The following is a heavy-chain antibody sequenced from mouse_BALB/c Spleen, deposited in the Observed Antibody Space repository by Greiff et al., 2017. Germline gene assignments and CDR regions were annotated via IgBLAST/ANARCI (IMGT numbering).Heavy chain of an antibody. V-gene: IGHV2-2*02. CDR2: IWSGGST. D-gene: IGHD2-3*01. CDR3: ARTGRWLLNYYAMDY. J-gene: IGHJ4*01. CDR1: GFSLTSYG. Sequence: VQRVESGPGLVQPSQSLSITCTVSGFSLTSYGVHWVRQSPGKGLEWLGVIWSGGSTDYNAAFISRLSISKDNSKSQVFFKMNSLQANDTAIYYCARTGRWLLNYYAMDYWGQGTSVTVSS.